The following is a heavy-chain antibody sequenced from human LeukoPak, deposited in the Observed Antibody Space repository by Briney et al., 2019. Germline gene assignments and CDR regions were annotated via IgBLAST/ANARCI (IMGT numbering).Heavy chain of an antibody. CDR2: INPNSGGT. Sequence: ASVKVSCKASGYTFTTYGISWVRQAPGQGLEWMGWINPNSGGTNYAQKFQGRVTMTRDTSISTAYMELSRLRSDDTAVYYCATSIAVAATNFDYWGQGTLVTVSS. CDR1: GYTFTTYG. V-gene: IGHV1-2*02. D-gene: IGHD6-19*01. CDR3: ATSIAVAATNFDY. J-gene: IGHJ4*02.